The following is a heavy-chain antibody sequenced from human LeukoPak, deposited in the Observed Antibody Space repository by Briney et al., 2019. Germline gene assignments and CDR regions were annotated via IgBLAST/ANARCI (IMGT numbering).Heavy chain of an antibody. CDR3: AREGSSDAFDI. V-gene: IGHV3-7*01. Sequence: GGSLRLSCAASGFTFSPYSMNWVRQAPGKGLEWVANIKQDGSEKYYVDSVKGRFTISRDNAKNSLYLQMNSLRAEDTAVYYCAREGSSDAFDIWGQGTMVTVSS. J-gene: IGHJ3*02. D-gene: IGHD6-6*01. CDR1: GFTFSPYS. CDR2: IKQDGSEK.